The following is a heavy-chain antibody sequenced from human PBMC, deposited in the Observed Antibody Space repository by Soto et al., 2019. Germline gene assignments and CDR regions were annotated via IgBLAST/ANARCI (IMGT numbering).Heavy chain of an antibody. J-gene: IGHJ4*02. CDR1: EYTFTYLH. CDR3: ARSPLDSSNEIYFDS. Sequence: QMHLVQSAAEVKKTGSTVTISCEASEYTFTYLHLHWVRQAPGQGLDWLGWITIFNGNTNYAQKFQDRVVISRDTSLSTVYMTLSGLKSEDTAMYYCARSPLDSSNEIYFDSWGQGTLVTVSS. V-gene: IGHV1-45*02. CDR2: ITIFNGNT. D-gene: IGHD3-22*01.